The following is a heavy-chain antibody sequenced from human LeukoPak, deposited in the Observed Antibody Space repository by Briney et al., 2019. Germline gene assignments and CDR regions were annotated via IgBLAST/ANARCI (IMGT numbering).Heavy chain of an antibody. V-gene: IGHV1-2*02. CDR1: GYTFTGYY. Sequence: ASVKVSCKASGYTFTGYYMHWVRQAPGQGLEWMGWINPNSGGTNYAQKFQGRVTMTRDTSISTAYMELSRLRSDDTAAYYCARGPITFYAFDIWGQGTMVTVSS. J-gene: IGHJ3*02. CDR3: ARGPITFYAFDI. D-gene: IGHD3-16*01. CDR2: INPNSGGT.